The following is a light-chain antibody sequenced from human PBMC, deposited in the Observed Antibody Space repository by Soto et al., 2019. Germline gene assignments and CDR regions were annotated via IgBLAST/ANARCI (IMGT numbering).Light chain of an antibody. CDR2: DAS. J-gene: IGKJ4*01. Sequence: EVVMTQSPATLSGSPCERASLTVVASQSVSINLGWYQQKPGQAPRLLVYDASTGDTGIPARFSGSGSGTEFTLTISSLQSEDCAIYYCQQYNTSPITFGGGTKVDIK. CDR1: QSVSIN. CDR3: QQYNTSPIT. V-gene: IGKV3-15*01.